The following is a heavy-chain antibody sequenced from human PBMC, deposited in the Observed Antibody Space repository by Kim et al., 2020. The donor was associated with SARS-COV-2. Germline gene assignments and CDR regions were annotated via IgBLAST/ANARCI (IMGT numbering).Heavy chain of an antibody. CDR3: ARRGRDLNGVTLKWLDP. D-gene: IGHD3-3*01. CDR2: IYPDDSDT. J-gene: IGHJ5*02. Sequence: GESLKISCKASGYNFKTYWIGWVRQMPGKGLEWMGSIYPDDSDTRYSPSFEGQVTMSADKSLTTAYLQWSSLKPSDTAVYFCARRGRDLNGVTLKWLDPWGQGTLVTVSS. CDR1: GYNFKTYW. V-gene: IGHV5-51*01.